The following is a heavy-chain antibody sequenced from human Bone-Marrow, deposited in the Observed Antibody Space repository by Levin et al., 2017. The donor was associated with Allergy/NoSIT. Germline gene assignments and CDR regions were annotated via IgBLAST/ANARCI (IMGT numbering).Heavy chain of an antibody. CDR3: ARQTFGIAPLINWFDP. J-gene: IGHJ5*02. V-gene: IGHV5-51*01. CDR1: GYSFTSYW. D-gene: IGHD3-10*01. Sequence: GESLKISCKGSGYSFTSYWIGWVRQMPGKGLEWMGIIYPGDSDTRYSPSFQGQVTISADKSISTAYLQWSSLKASDTAMYYCARQTFGIAPLINWFDPWGQGTLVTVSS. CDR2: IYPGDSDT.